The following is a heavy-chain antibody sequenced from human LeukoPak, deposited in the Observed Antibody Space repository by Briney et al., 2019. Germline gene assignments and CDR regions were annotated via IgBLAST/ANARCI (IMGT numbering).Heavy chain of an antibody. V-gene: IGHV3-23*01. D-gene: IGHD1-26*01. J-gene: IGHJ4*02. CDR1: GFTLSDYY. CDR2: ISGSGGST. Sequence: GGSLRLSCATSGFTLSDYYMNWVRQAPGKGLEWVSAISGSGGSTYYADSVKGRFTISRDNSKNTLYLQMNSLRAEDTAVYYCAKDRWELLEFNYFDYWGQGTLVTVSS. CDR3: AKDRWELLEFNYFDY.